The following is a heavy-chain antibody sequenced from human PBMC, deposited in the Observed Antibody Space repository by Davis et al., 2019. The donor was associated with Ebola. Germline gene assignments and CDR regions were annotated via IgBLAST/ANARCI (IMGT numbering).Heavy chain of an antibody. Sequence: ASVPVSCKASGYTFTSYGITWVRQAPGQGLEWMGWINPHNGNTNYAQNVQGRVTMTTDTSTSTAYMEVGILRSDDTAVYYCARAQFPTTSDHWGQGTLVTVSS. CDR1: GYTFTSYG. CDR3: ARAQFPTTSDH. CDR2: INPHNGNT. D-gene: IGHD1-1*01. V-gene: IGHV1-18*04. J-gene: IGHJ4*02.